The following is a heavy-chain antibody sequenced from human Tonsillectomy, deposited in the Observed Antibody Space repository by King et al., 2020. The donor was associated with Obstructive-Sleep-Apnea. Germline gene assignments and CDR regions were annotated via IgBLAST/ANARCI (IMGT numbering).Heavy chain of an antibody. CDR1: GGSISSSSYY. CDR2: LSYSGST. Sequence: LQLQESGPGLVKPSETLSLTCTVSGGSISSSSYYWGWIRQPPGKGLECIGRLSYSGSTYSNPSLKSRVPISVDTSKNQLSLKLTSVTAADTAVYYCARGRDYGDYVTDHWGQGTLVTVSS. D-gene: IGHD4-17*01. V-gene: IGHV4-39*07. CDR3: ARGRDYGDYVTDH. J-gene: IGHJ4*02.